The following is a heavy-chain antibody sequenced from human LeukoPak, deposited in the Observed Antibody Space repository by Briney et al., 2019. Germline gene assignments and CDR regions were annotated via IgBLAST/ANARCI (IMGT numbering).Heavy chain of an antibody. D-gene: IGHD2/OR15-2a*01. V-gene: IGHV4-4*07. CDR1: GGSISSYY. CDR2: IYSSGST. Sequence: SETLSLTCTVSGGSISSYYWYWIRQPPGKGLEWIGRIYSSGSTDYNPSLKSRVTMSVYTSKNQFSLKLSSVPAADTAVYYCARASLPYFNTSEDRFDPWGQGTLVTVSS. CDR3: ARASLPYFNTSEDRFDP. J-gene: IGHJ5*02.